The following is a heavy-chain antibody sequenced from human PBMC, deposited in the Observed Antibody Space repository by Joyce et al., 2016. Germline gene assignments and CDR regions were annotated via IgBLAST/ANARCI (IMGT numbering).Heavy chain of an antibody. CDR2: ISGSGSHI. Sequence: EVHLVESGGGLVKPGGSLRLSCAASAFTINSYSLNWVRQAPGKGLEWVSSISGSGSHIYYADSLEGRFTISRDNAKNALYLQMNNLRVEDTAVYYCAGSVAAQPGAYSYYGMDVWGQGTTVTVSS. V-gene: IGHV3-21*01. CDR1: AFTINSYS. D-gene: IGHD2-15*01. J-gene: IGHJ6*02. CDR3: AGSVAAQPGAYSYYGMDV.